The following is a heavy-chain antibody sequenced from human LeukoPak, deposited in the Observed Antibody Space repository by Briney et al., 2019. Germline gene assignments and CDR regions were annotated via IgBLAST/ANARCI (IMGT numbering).Heavy chain of an antibody. Sequence: PGGSLRLSCAAYGFTFSNYWMNWVRQAPGKGREWVANIKQDGSEQYYVDSVKGRFTISRDNAKNSLYLQMNSLRAEDTAVYYCASDPHHASRMDVWGQGTTVTVSS. V-gene: IGHV3-7*01. CDR1: GFTFSNYW. D-gene: IGHD1-14*01. CDR3: ASDPHHASRMDV. J-gene: IGHJ6*02. CDR2: IKQDGSEQ.